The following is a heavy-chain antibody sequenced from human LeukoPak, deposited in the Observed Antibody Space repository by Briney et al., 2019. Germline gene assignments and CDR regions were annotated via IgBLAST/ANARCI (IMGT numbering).Heavy chain of an antibody. J-gene: IGHJ4*02. V-gene: IGHV1-46*01. CDR1: GYTFTGYY. CDR3: ARDDVVGGGDY. D-gene: IGHD2-15*01. Sequence: GASVKVSCKASGYTFTGYYMHWVRQAPGQGLEWMGMINPSGGSTSYAQKFQGRVTMTRDTSTSTVYMELSSLRSEDTAVYYCARDDVVGGGDYWGQGTLVTVSS. CDR2: INPSGGST.